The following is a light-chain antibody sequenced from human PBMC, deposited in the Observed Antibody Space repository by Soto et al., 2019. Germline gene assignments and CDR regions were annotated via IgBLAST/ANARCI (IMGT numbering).Light chain of an antibody. CDR3: QQRSNWPRT. CDR1: QSVSSY. Sequence: EIVLTQSPATLSLSPGERATLSCRASQSVSSYLAWYQQKPGQAPRLLISDTSNRATGIPARFSGSGSGTDFTLTISSLEPEEFAVYYCQQRSNWPRTFGQGTKVEIK. J-gene: IGKJ1*01. V-gene: IGKV3-11*01. CDR2: DTS.